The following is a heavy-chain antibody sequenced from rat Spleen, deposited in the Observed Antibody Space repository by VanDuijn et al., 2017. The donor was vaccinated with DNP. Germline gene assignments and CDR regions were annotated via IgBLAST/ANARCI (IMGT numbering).Heavy chain of an antibody. CDR3: ARHRGAMDA. CDR2: ISTSGGST. J-gene: IGHJ4*01. Sequence: EVQLVESGGGLVQPGRSLKLSCAASGFTFSNYDMAWVRQAPTKGLEWVASISTSGGSTYYRDSVKGRFTVSRDKPKSTLYLQMDSLRSEDTATYYCARHRGAMDAWGQGTSVTVSS. V-gene: IGHV5-25*01. CDR1: GFTFSNYD. D-gene: IGHD4-3*01.